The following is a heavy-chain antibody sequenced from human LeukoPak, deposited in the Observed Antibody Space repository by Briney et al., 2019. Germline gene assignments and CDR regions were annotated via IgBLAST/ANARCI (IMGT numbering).Heavy chain of an antibody. J-gene: IGHJ6*02. CDR2: IYSGENT. Sequence: GGSLRLSCAASGITVSVNYMSWVRQAPGKGLEWVSVIYSGENTYYADSEKGRFTISRDNSKNTLYLQMNSLRAEDTAVYYCARAPPTVTKHGMDVWGQGTTVTVS. V-gene: IGHV3-53*01. CDR3: ARAPPTVTKHGMDV. D-gene: IGHD4-17*01. CDR1: GITVSVNY.